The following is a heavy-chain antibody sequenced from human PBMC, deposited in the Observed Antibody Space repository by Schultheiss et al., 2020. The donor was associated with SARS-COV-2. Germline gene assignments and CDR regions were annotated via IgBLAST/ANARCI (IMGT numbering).Heavy chain of an antibody. CDR1: GFSLSTSGMR. J-gene: IGHJ6*02. CDR2: IDWDDDK. V-gene: IGHV2-70*04. Sequence: QTLSLTCTFSGFSLSTSGMRVSWIRQPPGKALEWLARIDWDDDKFYSTSLKTRLTISKDTSKNQVVLTMTNMDPVDTATYYCARMGHNYGMDVWGQGTTVTVFS. CDR3: ARMGHNYGMDV.